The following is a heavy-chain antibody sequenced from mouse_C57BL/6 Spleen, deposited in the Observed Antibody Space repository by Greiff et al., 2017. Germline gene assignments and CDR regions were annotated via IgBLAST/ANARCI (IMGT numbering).Heavy chain of an antibody. V-gene: IGHV1-54*01. CDR1: GYAFTNYL. J-gene: IGHJ4*01. D-gene: IGHD1-1*01. CDR3: ARRGYYYGSRDAMDY. Sequence: QVQLQQSGAELVRPGTSVKVSCKASGYAFTNYLIEWVKQRPGQGLEWIGVINPGSGGTNYNEKFKGKATLTADKSSSTAYMQLSSLTSEDSAVYCGARRGYYYGSRDAMDYWGQGTSVTVSS. CDR2: INPGSGGT.